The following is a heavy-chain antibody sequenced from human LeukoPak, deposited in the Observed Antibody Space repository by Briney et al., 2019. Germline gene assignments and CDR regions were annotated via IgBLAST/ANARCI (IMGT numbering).Heavy chain of an antibody. J-gene: IGHJ3*02. CDR3: ARDAGYSSSSKDAFDI. V-gene: IGHV1-2*06. CDR1: GGTFSSYA. CDR2: INPNSGGT. Sequence: ASVKVSCKASGGTFSSYAISWVRQAPGQGLEWMGRINPNSGGTNYAQKFQGRVTMTRDTSISTAYMGLSRLRSDDTAVYYCARDAGYSSSSKDAFDIWGQGTMVTVSS. D-gene: IGHD6-6*01.